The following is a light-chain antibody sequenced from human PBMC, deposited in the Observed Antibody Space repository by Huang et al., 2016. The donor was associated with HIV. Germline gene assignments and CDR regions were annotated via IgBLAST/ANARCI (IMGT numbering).Light chain of an antibody. CDR3: QQSYNTPWT. Sequence: DIQMTQSPSSLSASVGDRVTITCRASQSISSYLSWYQQKPGKAPKLLIYGASIWQSGVPARFSGSGSRTDFTLTISSVQPEDLATYYCQQSYNTPWTFGQGTKVEIK. V-gene: IGKV1-39*01. CDR2: GAS. J-gene: IGKJ1*01. CDR1: QSISSY.